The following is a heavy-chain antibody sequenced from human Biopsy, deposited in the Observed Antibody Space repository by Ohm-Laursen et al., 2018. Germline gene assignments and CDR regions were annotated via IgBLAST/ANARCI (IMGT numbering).Heavy chain of an antibody. CDR3: TRGGYYYDSLAYYYWFDP. CDR2: INAKTGDT. D-gene: IGHD3-22*01. J-gene: IGHJ5*02. Sequence: SVKVSCNASGYTFTGYHVHWVRQAPGQGLEWMGWINAKTGDTDYAQKFQGRVTMTRDTSISTAYVDLSSLRSDDTAVYYCTRGGYYYDSLAYYYWFDPWGQGTLVTVSS. CDR1: GYTFTGYH. V-gene: IGHV1-2*02.